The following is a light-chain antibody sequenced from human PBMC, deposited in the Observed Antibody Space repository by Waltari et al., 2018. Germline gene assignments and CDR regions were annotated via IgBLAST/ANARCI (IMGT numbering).Light chain of an antibody. Sequence: DIQMTQSPSSLSASVGDRVTITCRASQSISRYLNWYQQKPWNVPKLLIYAASSLQSGVPSGFSGSGSGTDFTLTISSLHPEDFATYYCQQSYSTPWTFGQGTKMEIK. CDR2: AAS. CDR3: QQSYSTPWT. J-gene: IGKJ1*01. CDR1: QSISRY. V-gene: IGKV1-39*01.